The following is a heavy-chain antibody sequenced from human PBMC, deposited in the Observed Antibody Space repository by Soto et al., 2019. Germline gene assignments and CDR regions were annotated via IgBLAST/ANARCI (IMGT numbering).Heavy chain of an antibody. CDR3: ASLGRHG. J-gene: IGHJ6*02. Sequence: GGALRLSCAASGFSFSDSWMDWVRQAPGKGPEWVANIKEDGSEKNYVDSVKGRFTISRDNAKNSLYLQMNSLRAEDTAVYYCASLGRHGWGQGTTVTVSS. D-gene: IGHD3-16*01. V-gene: IGHV3-7*01. CDR1: GFSFSDSW. CDR2: IKEDGSEK.